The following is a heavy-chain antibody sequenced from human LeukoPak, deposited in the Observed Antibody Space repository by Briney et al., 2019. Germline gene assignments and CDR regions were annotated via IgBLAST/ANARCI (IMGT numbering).Heavy chain of an antibody. D-gene: IGHD2-15*01. V-gene: IGHV1-3*03. CDR3: ARAPYCSGGSCYPPDY. J-gene: IGHJ4*02. CDR1: GYTFTGYA. Sequence: ASVKVSCKASGYTFTGYAMHWVRQAPGQRLEWMGWINAGNGNTKYSQEFQGRVTITRDTSASTAYMELSSLRSEDMAVYYCARAPYCSGGSCYPPDYWGQGTLVTVSS. CDR2: INAGNGNT.